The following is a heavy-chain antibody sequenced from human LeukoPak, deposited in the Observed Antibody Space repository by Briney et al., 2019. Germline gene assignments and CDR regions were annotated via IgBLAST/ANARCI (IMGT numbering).Heavy chain of an antibody. V-gene: IGHV1-8*01. CDR3: AREAEYDRDAFDI. Sequence: GASVKVSCKASGCTFTSYDINWVRQATGQGLEWMGWMNPNSGNTGYAQKFQGRVTMTRNTSISTAYMELSSLRSADTAVYYCAREAEYDRDAFDIWGQGTMVTVSS. CDR1: GCTFTSYD. J-gene: IGHJ3*02. CDR2: MNPNSGNT. D-gene: IGHD2/OR15-2a*01.